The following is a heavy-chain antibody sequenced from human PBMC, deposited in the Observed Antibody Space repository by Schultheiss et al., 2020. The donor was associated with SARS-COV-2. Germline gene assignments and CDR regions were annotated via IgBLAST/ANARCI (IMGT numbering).Heavy chain of an antibody. CDR3: ARAGDIVVVPAAYYYYYMDV. CDR1: GFTFSSYD. J-gene: IGHJ6*03. Sequence: GGSLRLSCAASGFTFSSYDMHWVRQATGKGLEWVSAIGTAGDTYYPGSVKGRFTISRENAKNSLYLQMNSLRAGDTAVYYCARAGDIVVVPAAYYYYYMDVWGKGTTVTVSS. D-gene: IGHD2-2*01. CDR2: IGTAGDT. V-gene: IGHV3-13*01.